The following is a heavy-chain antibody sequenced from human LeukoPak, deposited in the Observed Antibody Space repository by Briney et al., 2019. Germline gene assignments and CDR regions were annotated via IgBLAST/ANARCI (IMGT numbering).Heavy chain of an antibody. J-gene: IGHJ4*02. V-gene: IGHV3-23*01. CDR2: ISGSGGST. D-gene: IGHD5-24*01. CDR1: GFTFSSYA. Sequence: GGSLRLSCAASGFTFSSYAMSWVRQAPGKGLEWVSAISGSGGSTYYADSVKGRFTISRDNSKNTLYLQMNSLRAEDTAVYYCAKDKRWLQWGWLDYWGQGTLVTVSS. CDR3: AKDKRWLQWGWLDY.